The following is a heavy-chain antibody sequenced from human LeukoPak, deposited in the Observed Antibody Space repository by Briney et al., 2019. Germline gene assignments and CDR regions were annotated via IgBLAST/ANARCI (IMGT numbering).Heavy chain of an antibody. Sequence: QPGGSLRLSCAASGFTFSSYAMSWVRQSPGKGLGWVSGISGSGGTTHDADSVKGRFTISRDNSENTLYLQMSSLRVEDTAVYYCAKGVYSTASGAFDIWGQGTMVTVSA. J-gene: IGHJ3*02. CDR2: ISGSGGTT. CDR1: GFTFSSYA. V-gene: IGHV3-23*01. D-gene: IGHD6-6*01. CDR3: AKGVYSTASGAFDI.